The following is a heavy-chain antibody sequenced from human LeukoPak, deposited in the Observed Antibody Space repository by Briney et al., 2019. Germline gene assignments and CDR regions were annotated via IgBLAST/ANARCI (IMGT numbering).Heavy chain of an antibody. D-gene: IGHD2-2*01. Sequence: GGSLRLSCAASGFTFSTQAMSWVRQAPGKGLEWVSAISDSGESTYYADSVKGRFTISRDNSKGTLYLQMTSMRAEDTAVYYCAGARYCGPTSCCSWFDPWGQGTLVTVSS. CDR3: AGARYCGPTSCCSWFDP. V-gene: IGHV3-23*01. J-gene: IGHJ5*02. CDR2: ISDSGEST. CDR1: GFTFSTQA.